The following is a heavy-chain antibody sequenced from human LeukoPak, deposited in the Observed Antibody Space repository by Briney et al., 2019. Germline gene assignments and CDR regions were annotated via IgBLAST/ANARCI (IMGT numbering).Heavy chain of an antibody. CDR1: GFTFSNYW. V-gene: IGHV3-7*01. CDR3: ARGADGAFDY. Sequence: GSLRLSCAASGFTFSNYWMNWVRQAPGKGLEWVANIKQGGGETYNVDSVKGRFSISRDNAKNSLYLQMNSLRAEDTAVYYCARGADGAFDYWGQGIVVTVSS. CDR2: IKQGGGET. J-gene: IGHJ4*02. D-gene: IGHD5-24*01.